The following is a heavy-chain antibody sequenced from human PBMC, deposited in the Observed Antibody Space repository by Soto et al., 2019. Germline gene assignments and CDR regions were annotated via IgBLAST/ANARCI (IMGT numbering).Heavy chain of an antibody. CDR3: ARAPHGQQLVYYYYGMDV. CDR1: GGSVSSGSYY. V-gene: IGHV4-61*01. CDR2: IYYSEST. Sequence: QVQLQESGPGLVKPSETLSLTCTVSGGSVSSGSYYWSWIRQPPGKGLEWIGYIYYSESTNYNPSLKSRVTISVDTSKNQSSLKLSSVTAADTAVYYCARAPHGQQLVYYYYGMDVWGQGTTVTVSS. D-gene: IGHD6-13*01. J-gene: IGHJ6*02.